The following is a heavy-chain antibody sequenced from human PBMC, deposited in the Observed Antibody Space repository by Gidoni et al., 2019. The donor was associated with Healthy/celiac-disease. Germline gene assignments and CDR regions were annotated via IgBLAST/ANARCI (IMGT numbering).Heavy chain of an antibody. CDR3: VKDLKGGSSYGRGDDY. D-gene: IGHD5-18*01. V-gene: IGHV3-64D*08. CDR1: GVTCSGYA. CDR2: IISSGGST. Sequence: EVQLVESGGGLVQPGGALRRACSADGVTCSGYAMHWVRRAPGKGLEYFSAIISSGGSTYYADSVKGRFTISRDNSKNTLYLQMSSLRAEDTAVYYCVKDLKGGSSYGRGDDYWGQGTLVTVSS. J-gene: IGHJ4*02.